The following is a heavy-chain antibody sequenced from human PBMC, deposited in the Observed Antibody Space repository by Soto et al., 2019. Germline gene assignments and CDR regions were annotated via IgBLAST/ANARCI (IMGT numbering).Heavy chain of an antibody. V-gene: IGHV3-9*01. Sequence: GGSLGLSCAASGVTCDGYAMHWVRQVPGKGLEWVSGISWNSGSIGYADSVKGRFTISRDNAKNSLYLQMNSLRAGDTALYYCAKDPTRGQFFFYGMDVGRQGT. CDR3: AKDPTRGQFFFYGMDV. CDR2: ISWNSGSI. D-gene: IGHD3-10*01. J-gene: IGHJ6*02. CDR1: GVTCDGYA.